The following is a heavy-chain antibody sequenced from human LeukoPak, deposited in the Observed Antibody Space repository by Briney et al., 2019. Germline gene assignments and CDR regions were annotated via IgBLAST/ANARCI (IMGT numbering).Heavy chain of an antibody. J-gene: IGHJ4*02. Sequence: GGSLRLSCAASGFTFSSYSMNWIRQAPGKGLEWVSYISSSSSTIYYADSVKGRFTISRDNAKNSLYLQMNSLRAEDTAVYYCARDRYFDWLHYLDYWGQGTLVTVSS. CDR2: ISSSSSTI. CDR1: GFTFSSYS. D-gene: IGHD3-9*01. V-gene: IGHV3-48*01. CDR3: ARDRYFDWLHYLDY.